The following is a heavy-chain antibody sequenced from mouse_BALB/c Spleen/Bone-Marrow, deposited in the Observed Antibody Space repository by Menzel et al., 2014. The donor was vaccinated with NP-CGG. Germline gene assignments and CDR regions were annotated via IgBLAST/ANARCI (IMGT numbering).Heavy chain of an antibody. CDR3: AFYYGNYGDY. CDR1: GYTFTDYW. V-gene: IGHV1-69*01. J-gene: IGHJ2*01. Sequence: QVHVKQSGAELVMPGASVKMSCKASGYTFTDYWMHWVKQRPGQGLEWIGAIDTSDSYNSYNQKFKGKATLTVDESSSTAYMKLSSLTSEDSAVYYCAFYYGNYGDYWGQGTTLTVSS. D-gene: IGHD2-1*01. CDR2: IDTSDSYN.